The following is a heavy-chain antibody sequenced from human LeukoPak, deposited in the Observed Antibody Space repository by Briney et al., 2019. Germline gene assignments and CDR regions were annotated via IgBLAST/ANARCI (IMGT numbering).Heavy chain of an antibody. V-gene: IGHV3-23*01. J-gene: IGHJ4*02. Sequence: PGGFLRLSCAASGFTFSSYAMSWVRQAPGKGLEWVSAISGSGGSTYYADSVKGRFTISRDNSKNTLYLQMNSLRAEDTAVYYCAKVTYYYDSSGYYDYWGQGTLVTVSS. D-gene: IGHD3-22*01. CDR3: AKVTYYYDSSGYYDY. CDR2: ISGSGGST. CDR1: GFTFSSYA.